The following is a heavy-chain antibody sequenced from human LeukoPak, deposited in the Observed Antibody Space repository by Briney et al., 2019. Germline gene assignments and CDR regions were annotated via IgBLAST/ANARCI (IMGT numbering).Heavy chain of an antibody. J-gene: IGHJ4*02. CDR2: IKQDGSDK. CDR3: ATLDTAMVTNFGY. D-gene: IGHD5-18*01. V-gene: IGHV3-7*01. Sequence: GGSLRLSCAASGLTFRRDWMSWVRQAPGKGLEWVAMIKQDGSDKYYVDSVKGRFTISSDNTKNSLNLQMNSLRAEDTAVYYCATLDTAMVTNFGYWGQGTLVTVPS. CDR1: GLTFRRDW.